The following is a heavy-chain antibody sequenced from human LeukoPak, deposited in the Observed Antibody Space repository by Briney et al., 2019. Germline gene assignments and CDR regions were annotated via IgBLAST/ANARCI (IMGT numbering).Heavy chain of an antibody. CDR3: ASQKYSYGFRQVHFDY. J-gene: IGHJ4*02. CDR2: IYYSGST. V-gene: IGHV4-31*11. CDR1: GGSFSGYY. D-gene: IGHD5-18*01. Sequence: SETLSLTCAVYGGSFSGYYWSWIRQHPGKGLEWIGYIYYSGSTYYNPSLKSRVTISVDTSKNQFSLKLSSVTAADTAVYYCASQKYSYGFRQVHFDYWGQGTLVTVSS.